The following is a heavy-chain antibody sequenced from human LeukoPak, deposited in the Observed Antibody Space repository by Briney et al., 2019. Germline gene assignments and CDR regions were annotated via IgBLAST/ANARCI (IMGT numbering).Heavy chain of an antibody. J-gene: IGHJ4*02. CDR1: GGFISSSSQY. CDR2: LYYSGST. Sequence: SETLSLTCTVSGGFISSSSQYWGWIRQPPGKGLEWIGSLYYSGSTYYNPSLKSRVTISVDTSKNQFSLKLSSVTAADTAVYYCARVPNSLGRRTYYFDYWGQGTLVTVSS. CDR3: ARVPNSLGRRTYYFDY. D-gene: IGHD4-23*01. V-gene: IGHV4-39*01.